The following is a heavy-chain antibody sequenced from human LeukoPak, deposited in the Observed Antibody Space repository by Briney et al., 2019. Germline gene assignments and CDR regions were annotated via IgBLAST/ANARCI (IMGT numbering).Heavy chain of an antibody. CDR2: MSAYNDRT. V-gene: IGHV3-23*01. D-gene: IGHD3-9*01. J-gene: IGHJ4*02. Sequence: GGSLRLSCAASGFTFSSYAMSWVRQAPGKGLEWVATMSAYNDRTHYADSVRGRFTVSRDNSKNTLSLQMNSLREDDTAVYYCAQELSDIFVVRTDSWGQGTLVTVSS. CDR1: GFTFSSYA. CDR3: AQELSDIFVVRTDS.